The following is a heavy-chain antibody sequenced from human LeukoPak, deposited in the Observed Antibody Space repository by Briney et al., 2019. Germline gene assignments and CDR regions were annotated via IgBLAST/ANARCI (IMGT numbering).Heavy chain of an antibody. J-gene: IGHJ4*02. V-gene: IGHV1-8*01. Sequence: ASVKVSCKAYGYTFTSYDINWVRQATGQGLEWMGWMNPNSGNTGYAQKFQGRVTMTRNTSISTAYMELSSLRSEDTAVYYCASSKGDSSSWYVFDYWGQGTLVTVSS. CDR3: ASSKGDSSSWYVFDY. CDR1: GYTFTSYD. CDR2: MNPNSGNT. D-gene: IGHD6-13*01.